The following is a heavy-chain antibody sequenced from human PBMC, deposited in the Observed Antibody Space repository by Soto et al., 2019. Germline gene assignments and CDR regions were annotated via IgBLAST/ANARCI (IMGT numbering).Heavy chain of an antibody. V-gene: IGHV4-31*03. CDR1: GGSISSGGYY. J-gene: IGHJ6*02. Sequence: LSLTCTVSGGSISSGGYYWSWIRQHPGKGLEWIGYIYYSGSTYYNPSLKSRVTISVDTSKNQFSLKLSSVTAADTAVYYCARGLYDFWSGYHYYYYYGMDVWGQGTTVTVSS. CDR2: IYYSGST. D-gene: IGHD3-3*01. CDR3: ARGLYDFWSGYHYYYYYGMDV.